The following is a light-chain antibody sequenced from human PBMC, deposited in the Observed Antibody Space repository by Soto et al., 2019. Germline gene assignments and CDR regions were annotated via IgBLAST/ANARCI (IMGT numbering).Light chain of an antibody. Sequence: ELVLTQSPGTLSLSPGERATLSCRASQSVSYFLAWYQQKPGQAPRLLIYDASNRATGIPARFSGSGSGTDFTLTISSLEPEDFAVYYCQQRRNTRKCGQGTKVDIK. CDR3: QQRRNTRK. CDR2: DAS. J-gene: IGKJ1*01. V-gene: IGKV3-11*01. CDR1: QSVSYF.